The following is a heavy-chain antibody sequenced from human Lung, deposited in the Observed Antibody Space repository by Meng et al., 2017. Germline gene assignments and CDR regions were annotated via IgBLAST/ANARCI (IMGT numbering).Heavy chain of an antibody. V-gene: IGHV4-30-2*01. J-gene: IGHJ4*02. CDR3: ARSGYCSGSSCYGSFDS. CDR1: GGSISSGGYS. Sequence: QLQLQESGPGLVKPSQTLSLTCPVSGGSISSGGYSWSWIRQPPGKGLEWIGYISHSGSTYYNPSLKNRVTISVDRSKNQFSLRLTSVTAADTAVYSCARSGYCSGSSCYGSFDSWGQGTLVTVSS. D-gene: IGHD2-15*01. CDR2: ISHSGST.